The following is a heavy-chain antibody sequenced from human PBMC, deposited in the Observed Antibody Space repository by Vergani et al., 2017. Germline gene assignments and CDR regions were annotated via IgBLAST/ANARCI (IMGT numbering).Heavy chain of an antibody. CDR2: IHYSENT. Sequence: QVQLQESGPGLVKSSETLSLTCSVSFDSIRNLYCNWIRQPPGKGLEWIGSIHYSENTNYNPSLKTRVTISVDTSKNQFSLTLTSVTAADTAVYYCASDTHSGQRAYRWGQGILVNVTS. CDR1: FDSIRNLY. D-gene: IGHD6-19*01. CDR3: ASDTHSGQRAYR. J-gene: IGHJ5*02. V-gene: IGHV4-59*11.